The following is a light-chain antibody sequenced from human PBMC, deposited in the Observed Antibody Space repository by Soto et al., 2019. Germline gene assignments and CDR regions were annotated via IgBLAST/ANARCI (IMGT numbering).Light chain of an antibody. J-gene: IGLJ1*01. V-gene: IGLV2-11*01. CDR2: DVS. CDR1: SSDVGGYNY. CDR3: CSYAGSYNSV. Sequence: QSALTQPRSVSGSPGQSVTISCTGTSSDVGGYNYVSWYQQHPGKAPKLMIYDVSKRPSGVPDRFSGSKSGNTASLTISGLQAEDEADYYCCSYAGSYNSVFGTGTKSPS.